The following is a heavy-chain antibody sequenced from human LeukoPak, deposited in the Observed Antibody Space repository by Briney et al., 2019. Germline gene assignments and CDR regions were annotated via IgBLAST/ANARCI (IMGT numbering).Heavy chain of an antibody. CDR3: ARTRPQRCFDY. CDR1: GFSLPTTGMC. V-gene: IGHV2-70*01. D-gene: IGHD4-17*01. CDR2: IDWDGDK. J-gene: IGHJ4*02. Sequence: SGPTLVNPTPTLTLTCAFSGFSLPTTGMCVSWLRHPPGKALEWLALIDWDGDKYYMTSLKTRLTISSDTSKSQVVLTMTTVDALDTATYFCARTRPQRCFDYWGQGTLVTVSS.